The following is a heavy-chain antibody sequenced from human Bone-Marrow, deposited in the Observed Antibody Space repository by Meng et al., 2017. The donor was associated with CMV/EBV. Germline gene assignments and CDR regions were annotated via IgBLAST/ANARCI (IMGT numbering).Heavy chain of an antibody. D-gene: IGHD5/OR15-5a*01. CDR3: TTDPRKDIVSP. V-gene: IGHV3-15*01. J-gene: IGHJ1*01. CDR2: IKSKTDGGTT. Sequence: GGSLRLSCAASGFIFSNAWMSWVRQAPGKGPEWVGRIKSKTDGGTTDYAAPVKGRFSISRDDSKNTLYLQMNSLKAEDTAVYYCTTDPRKDIVSPWGQGTLVTVSS. CDR1: GFIFSNAW.